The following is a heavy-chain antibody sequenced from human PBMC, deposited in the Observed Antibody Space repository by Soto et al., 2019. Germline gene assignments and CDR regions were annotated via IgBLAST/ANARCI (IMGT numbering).Heavy chain of an antibody. CDR3: ARDREDCSGGSCYSGPDY. CDR1: GGSISSGGYY. J-gene: IGHJ4*02. Sequence: QVQLQESGPGLVKPSQTLSLTCTVSGGSISSGGYYWSWIRQHPGKGLEWIGYIYYSGSTYYNPSLRSRVTISVDTSKNQFSLKLSSVTAADTAVYYCARDREDCSGGSCYSGPDYWGQGTLVTVSS. CDR2: IYYSGST. V-gene: IGHV4-31*03. D-gene: IGHD2-15*01.